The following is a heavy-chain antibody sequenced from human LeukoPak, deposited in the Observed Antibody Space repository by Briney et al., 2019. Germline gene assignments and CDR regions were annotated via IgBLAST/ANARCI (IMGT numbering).Heavy chain of an antibody. Sequence: SETLSLTCAVSGGSISSGGYSWSWIRQPPGKGLEWIGYIYHSGSTYYNPSLKSRVTISVDRSKNQFSLKLSSVTAADTAVYYCARGRGITMVREFDPWGQGTLVTVSS. CDR2: IYHSGST. D-gene: IGHD3-10*01. J-gene: IGHJ5*02. V-gene: IGHV4-30-2*01. CDR1: GGSISSGGYS. CDR3: ARGRGITMVREFDP.